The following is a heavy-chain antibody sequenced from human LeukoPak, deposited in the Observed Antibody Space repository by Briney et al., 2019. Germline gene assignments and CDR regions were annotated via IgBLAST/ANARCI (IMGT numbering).Heavy chain of an antibody. J-gene: IGHJ4*02. CDR3: EKSWGAAYFDY. D-gene: IGHD6-13*01. V-gene: IGHV3-23*01. Sequence: GGSLRISSEASCISFSSYARSLIRQAPGKGLEWVSAISGSGGSTYYADSVKGRFTISRDNSKNTLYLQINSLRAEDTAVYYCEKSWGAAYFDYWGQGTLVTVSS. CDR2: ISGSGGST. CDR1: CISFSSYA.